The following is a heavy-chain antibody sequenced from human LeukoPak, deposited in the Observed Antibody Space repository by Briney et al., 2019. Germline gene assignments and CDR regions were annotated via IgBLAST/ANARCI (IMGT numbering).Heavy chain of an antibody. CDR2: IGRIVDRT. V-gene: IGHV3-23*01. CDR3: ARARTNYDYQVEY. CDR1: GFTFSGYG. Sequence: VASLKLSCTASGFTFSGYGMNWVRQVPEQGLEWVSTIGRIVDRTYYADSVKGRFTISRDTSRNTLYLQLNSLRVEDTAIYYCARARTNYDYQVEYWGRGSLVTVSS. J-gene: IGHJ4*02. D-gene: IGHD3-16*01.